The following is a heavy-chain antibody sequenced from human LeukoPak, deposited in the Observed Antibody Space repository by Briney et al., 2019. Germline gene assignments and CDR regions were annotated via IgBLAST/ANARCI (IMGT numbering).Heavy chain of an antibody. CDR3: ARRTNWGYYFDY. Sequence: PSETLSLTCTVSGGSISSYYWSWIRQPPGKGLEWIGYIYYSGSTNYNPSLKSRVTISVATSKNQFSLKLSSVTAADTAVYYCARRTNWGYYFDYWGQGTLVTVSS. V-gene: IGHV4-59*12. CDR1: GGSISSYY. CDR2: IYYSGST. J-gene: IGHJ4*02. D-gene: IGHD7-27*01.